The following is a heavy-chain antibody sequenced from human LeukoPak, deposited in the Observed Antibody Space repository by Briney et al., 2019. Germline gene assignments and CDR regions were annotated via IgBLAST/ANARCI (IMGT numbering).Heavy chain of an antibody. V-gene: IGHV3-23*01. J-gene: IGHJ4*02. CDR2: ISGSGGST. CDR3: AKDQDWNYEEGYSDY. CDR1: GFTFSSYA. D-gene: IGHD1-7*01. Sequence: PGGSLRLSCAASGFTFSSYAMSWVRQAPGKGLEWVSAISGSGGSTYYADSVKGRFTISRDNSKNTLYLQMNSLRAEDTAVYYCAKDQDWNYEEGYSDYWGQGTLVTVSS.